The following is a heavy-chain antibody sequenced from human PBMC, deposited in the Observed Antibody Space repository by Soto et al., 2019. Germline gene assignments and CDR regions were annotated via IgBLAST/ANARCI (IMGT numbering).Heavy chain of an antibody. V-gene: IGHV1-69*01. J-gene: IGHJ6*02. CDR1: GGTFSSYA. CDR2: IIPIFGTA. Sequence: QVQLVQSGAEVKKPGSSVTVSCKASGGTFSSYAISWVRQAPGHGLEWMGGIIPIFGTANYAQKFQGRVTINADESTSTAYMEQSSLRSEDTAVYYYAKASQPMGYCSGGSCYASYYYGMDVWGQGTTVTVSS. D-gene: IGHD2-15*01. CDR3: AKASQPMGYCSGGSCYASYYYGMDV.